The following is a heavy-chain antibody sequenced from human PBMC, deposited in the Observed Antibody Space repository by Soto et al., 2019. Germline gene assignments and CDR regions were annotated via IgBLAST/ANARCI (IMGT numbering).Heavy chain of an antibody. CDR2: IIPIFGTA. Sequence: QVQLVQSGAEVKKPGSSVKVSCKASGGTFSSYAISWVRQAPGQGLEWMGGIIPIFGTANYAQKFQGRATITADESTSTAYMELSSLRSEDTAVYYCARVPTPYSSSWYRYYYGMDVWGQGTTVTVSS. V-gene: IGHV1-69*01. CDR3: ARVPTPYSSSWYRYYYGMDV. J-gene: IGHJ6*02. CDR1: GGTFSSYA. D-gene: IGHD6-13*01.